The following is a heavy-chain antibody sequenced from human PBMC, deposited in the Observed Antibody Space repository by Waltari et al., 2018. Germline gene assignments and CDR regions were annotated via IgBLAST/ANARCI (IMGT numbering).Heavy chain of an antibody. J-gene: IGHJ4*02. CDR1: GGSFSGYY. V-gene: IGHV4-34*01. D-gene: IGHD3-22*01. CDR2: INHSGST. Sequence: VQLQQWGAGLLKPSETLSLTCAVYGGSFSGYYWSWIRQPQGKGLEWIGEINHSGSTNYNPSLKSRVTISVDTSKNQFSLKLSSVTAADTAVYYCARSHQRITMTRSVDYFDYWGQGTLVTVSS. CDR3: ARSHQRITMTRSVDYFDY.